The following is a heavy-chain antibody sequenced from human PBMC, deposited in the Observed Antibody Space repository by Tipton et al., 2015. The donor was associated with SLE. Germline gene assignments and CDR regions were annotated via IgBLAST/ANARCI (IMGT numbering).Heavy chain of an antibody. D-gene: IGHD3-10*01. J-gene: IGHJ4*02. CDR3: ARGIGGFGKLFRRGYFDY. CDR1: GGSFSDYY. Sequence: LRLSCAVYGGSFSDYYWSWIRQPPGKGLEWIGEINHSGSTNYNPSLKRRVTISVDTSKNQFSLKLSSVTAADTAVYYCARGIGGFGKLFRRGYFDYWGQGTLVTVSS. CDR2: INHSGST. V-gene: IGHV4-34*01.